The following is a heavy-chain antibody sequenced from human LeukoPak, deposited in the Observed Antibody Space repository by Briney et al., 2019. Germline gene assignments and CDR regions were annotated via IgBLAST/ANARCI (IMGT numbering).Heavy chain of an antibody. D-gene: IGHD3-10*01. V-gene: IGHV1-2*02. J-gene: IGHJ6*02. CDR1: GYTFTGYY. CDR2: INPNSGGT. Sequence: ALVKVSCKASGYTFTGYYMHWVRQAPGQGLEWMGWINPNSGGTNYAQKFQGRVTMTRDTSISTAYMELSRLRSDDTAVYYCARDMSYGSGSYYSAAYYYYGMDVWGQGTTVTVSS. CDR3: ARDMSYGSGSYYSAAYYYYGMDV.